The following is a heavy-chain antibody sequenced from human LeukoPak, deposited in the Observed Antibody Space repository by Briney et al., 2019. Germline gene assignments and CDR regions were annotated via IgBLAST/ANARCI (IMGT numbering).Heavy chain of an antibody. CDR3: ARDGRGYSYGVDYYFDY. J-gene: IGHJ4*02. D-gene: IGHD5-18*01. Sequence: AASVKVSCKASGGTFSSYAISWVRQALGQGLEWMGRIIPIFGTANYAQKFQGRVTITTDESTSTAYMELSSLRSEETAVYYCARDGRGYSYGVDYYFDYWGQGTLVTASS. CDR2: IIPIFGTA. V-gene: IGHV1-69*05. CDR1: GGTFSSYA.